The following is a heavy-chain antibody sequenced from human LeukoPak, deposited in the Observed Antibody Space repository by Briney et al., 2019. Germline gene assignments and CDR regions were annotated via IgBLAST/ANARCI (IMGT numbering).Heavy chain of an antibody. CDR1: GFTFDDYT. V-gene: IGHV3-43*01. Sequence: VGSLRLSCAASGFTFDDYTMHWVRQAPGKGLEWVSLISWDGGSTYYADSVKGRFTISRDNSKNSLYLQMNSLRTEDTALYYCANWNDSSGYYYWGQGTLVTVSS. J-gene: IGHJ4*02. CDR3: ANWNDSSGYYY. CDR2: ISWDGGST. D-gene: IGHD3-22*01.